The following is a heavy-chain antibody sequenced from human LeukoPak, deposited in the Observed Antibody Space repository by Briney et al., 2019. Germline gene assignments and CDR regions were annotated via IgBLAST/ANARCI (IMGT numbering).Heavy chain of an antibody. J-gene: IGHJ6*02. CDR3: ARGVRDCSSTSLYYYYYGMDV. D-gene: IGHD2-2*01. CDR2: ISSSSSYI. V-gene: IGHV3-21*01. CDR1: GFTFSNAW. Sequence: PGGSLRLSCAASGFTFSNAWMSWVRQAPGKGLEWVSSISSSSSYIYYADSVKGRFTISRDNAKNSLYLQMNSLRAEDTAVYYCARGVRDCSSTSLYYYYYGMDVWGQGTTVTVSS.